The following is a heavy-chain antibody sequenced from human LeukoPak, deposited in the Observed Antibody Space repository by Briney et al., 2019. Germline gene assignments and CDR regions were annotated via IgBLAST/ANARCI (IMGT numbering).Heavy chain of an antibody. D-gene: IGHD2-8*01. V-gene: IGHV3-21*06. CDR1: GFTFSSYS. Sequence: PGGSLRLSCAAPGFTFSSYSMNWVRQAPGKGLEWVSSVSNSGDYIHYADSVKGRFTISRDNSKNSLYLQMNSLRAEDTAVYYCARALIGYYFDYWGQGTLVTVSS. CDR3: ARALIGYYFDY. CDR2: VSNSGDYI. J-gene: IGHJ4*02.